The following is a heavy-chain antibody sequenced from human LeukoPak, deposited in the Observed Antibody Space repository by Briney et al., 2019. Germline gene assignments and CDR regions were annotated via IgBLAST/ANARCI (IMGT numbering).Heavy chain of an antibody. CDR2: ISGSGGST. Sequence: GGSLRLSCAASGFTFSSYAMSWVRQAPGKGLEWVSAISGSGGSTYYADSVKGRFTISRDNSKNTLYLQMNSLRAEDTAVYYCAKDEHDYYGSDDAFDIWGQGTMVTVSS. D-gene: IGHD3-10*01. V-gene: IGHV3-23*01. J-gene: IGHJ3*02. CDR1: GFTFSSYA. CDR3: AKDEHDYYGSDDAFDI.